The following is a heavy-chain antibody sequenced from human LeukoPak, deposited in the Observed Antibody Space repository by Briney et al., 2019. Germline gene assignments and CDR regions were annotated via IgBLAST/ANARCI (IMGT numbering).Heavy chain of an antibody. V-gene: IGHV4-34*01. Sequence: SETLSLTCAVYGGSFSGYYWSWIRQPPGKGLEWIGEINHSGSTNYNPSLKSRVTISVDTSKHQFSLKLSSVTAADTAVYYCARAPLPYCSSTSCYIDYGMDVWGQGTTVTVSS. CDR3: ARAPLPYCSSTSCYIDYGMDV. CDR2: INHSGST. D-gene: IGHD2-2*02. CDR1: GGSFSGYY. J-gene: IGHJ6*02.